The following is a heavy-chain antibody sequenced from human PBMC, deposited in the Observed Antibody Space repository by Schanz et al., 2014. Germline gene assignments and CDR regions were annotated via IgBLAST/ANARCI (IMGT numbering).Heavy chain of an antibody. V-gene: IGHV1-69*02. CDR3: ARGRGFYDY. Sequence: QVQLVQSGAEVKKPGSPVKVSCKSSGVTFSSYAISWVRQAPGQGLEWMGKIIPVLNIATYAQRFQGRVSITADTSTNTAYMELSSLTSEDTAVHYCARGRGFYDYWGQGTLVTVSS. J-gene: IGHJ4*02. D-gene: IGHD3-10*01. CDR2: IIPVLNIA. CDR1: GVTFSSYA.